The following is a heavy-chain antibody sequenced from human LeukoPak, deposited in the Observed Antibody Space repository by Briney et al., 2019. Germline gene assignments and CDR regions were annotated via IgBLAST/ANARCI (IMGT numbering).Heavy chain of an antibody. Sequence: ASVKVSCKASGYSFTGYYLNWVRQAPGQGLEWMGWINADSGDTKYAQKFQGRVTVTRDTSISTAYMELSSLMSDDMAVYFCARDQGDYYCSSTTCSGGAFDFWGQGTMVTVSS. D-gene: IGHD2-2*01. CDR3: ARDQGDYYCSSTTCSGGAFDF. CDR2: INADSGDT. J-gene: IGHJ3*01. V-gene: IGHV1-2*02. CDR1: GYSFTGYY.